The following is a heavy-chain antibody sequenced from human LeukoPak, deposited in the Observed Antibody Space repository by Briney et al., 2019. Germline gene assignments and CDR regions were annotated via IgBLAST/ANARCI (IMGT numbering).Heavy chain of an antibody. Sequence: GASVKVSCKASGYTFTSYGISWVRQAPGQGLEWMGWISAYNGNTNYAQKLQGRVTMTTDTSTSTAYMELRSLRFDDTAVYYCARGEYCSGGSCWNDAFDIWGQGTMVTVSS. J-gene: IGHJ3*02. CDR3: ARGEYCSGGSCWNDAFDI. D-gene: IGHD2-15*01. CDR2: ISAYNGNT. CDR1: GYTFTSYG. V-gene: IGHV1-18*04.